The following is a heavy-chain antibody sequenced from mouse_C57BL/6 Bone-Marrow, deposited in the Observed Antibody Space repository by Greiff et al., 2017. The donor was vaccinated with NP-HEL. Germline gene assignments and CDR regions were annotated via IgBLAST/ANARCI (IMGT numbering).Heavy chain of an antibody. J-gene: IGHJ1*03. V-gene: IGHV1-82*01. CDR1: GYAFSSSW. CDR2: IYPGDGDT. D-gene: IGHD1-1*01. Sequence: VQLQQSGPELVKPGASVKISCKASGYAFSSSWMNWVKQRPGKGLEWIGRIYPGDGDTNYNGKFKGKATLTADKSSSTAYMQLSSLTSEDSAVYFCAAPLITTVVRYLDVWGTGTTVTVSS. CDR3: AAPLITTVVRYLDV.